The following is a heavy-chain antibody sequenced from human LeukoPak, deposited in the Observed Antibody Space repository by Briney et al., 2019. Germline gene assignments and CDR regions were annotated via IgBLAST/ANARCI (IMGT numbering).Heavy chain of an antibody. CDR1: GFTFSSYA. CDR2: ISYDGSNK. V-gene: IGHV3-30*04. CDR3: ARDSYSYGTYDY. J-gene: IGHJ4*02. Sequence: GRSLRLSCAASGFTFSSYAMHWVRQAPGKGLEWVAVISYDGSNKYYADSVKGRFTISRDNSKNTLYLQMNSLRAEDTAVYYCARDSYSYGTYDYWGQGNLVTVSS. D-gene: IGHD5-18*01.